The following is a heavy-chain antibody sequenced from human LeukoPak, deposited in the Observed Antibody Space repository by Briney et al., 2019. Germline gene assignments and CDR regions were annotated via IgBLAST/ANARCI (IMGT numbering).Heavy chain of an antibody. CDR1: GFTFSSYA. Sequence: GGSLRLSCAASGFTFSSYAMSWVRQAPGKGLVWVSRINSDGSSTIYADSVKGRFTISRDNAKNTLYLQMNSLRAEDTAVYYCARWWLRSGDYWGQGTLVTVSS. CDR3: ARWWLRSGDY. V-gene: IGHV3-74*01. CDR2: INSDGSST. J-gene: IGHJ4*02. D-gene: IGHD5-12*01.